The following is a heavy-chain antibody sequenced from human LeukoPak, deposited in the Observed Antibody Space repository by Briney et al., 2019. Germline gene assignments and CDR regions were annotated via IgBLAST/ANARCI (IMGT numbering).Heavy chain of an antibody. CDR1: GGSISSYY. CDR2: MFYSGSS. CDR3: ARFNRNSSGWIDY. V-gene: IGHV4-59*01. Sequence: SETLSLTCTVSGGSISSYYWTWIRQPPGKGLEWIGYMFYSGSSNYNPSLRSRVTISVDTSKNQISLKLSSVIAADTAVYYCARFNRNSSGWIDYWGQGTLVTVSS. J-gene: IGHJ4*02. D-gene: IGHD6-19*01.